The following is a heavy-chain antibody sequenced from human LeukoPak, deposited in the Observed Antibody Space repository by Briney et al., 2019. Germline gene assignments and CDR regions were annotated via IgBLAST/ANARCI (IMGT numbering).Heavy chain of an antibody. D-gene: IGHD6-19*01. V-gene: IGHV3-21*01. J-gene: IGHJ4*02. Sequence: GGSLRLSCAASGFTFSSYSMNWVRQAPGKGLEWVPSISSSRSYIYYADSVKGRFTISRDNAKNSLYLQMNSLRAEDTAVYYCARDIGAGAVAGEIDYWGQGTLVTVSS. CDR3: ARDIGAGAVAGEIDY. CDR1: GFTFSSYS. CDR2: ISSSRSYI.